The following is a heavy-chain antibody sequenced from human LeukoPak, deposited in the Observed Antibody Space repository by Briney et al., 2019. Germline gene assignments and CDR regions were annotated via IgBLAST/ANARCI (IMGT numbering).Heavy chain of an antibody. CDR2: IYSNGNT. J-gene: IGHJ4*02. D-gene: IGHD3-22*01. CDR3: ARGAYDDSGHYIAYFDH. V-gene: IGHV4-4*07. CDR1: GNSISDFY. Sequence: SETLSLTCTFSGNSISDFYWSWIRQPAGKGLEWNGRIYSNGNTDFNPSLKSRVSMSVDTSKNSFSLKLGSVTAADTAVYYCARGAYDDSGHYIAYFDHWGRGSLVTVSS.